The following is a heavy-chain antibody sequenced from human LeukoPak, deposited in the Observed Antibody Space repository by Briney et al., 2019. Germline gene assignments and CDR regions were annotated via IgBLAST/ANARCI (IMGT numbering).Heavy chain of an antibody. V-gene: IGHV3-23*01. CDR2: IGARDGRT. CDR3: AKGLYDYALDV. J-gene: IGHJ6*02. CDR1: GFTFRNYA. Sequence: GGSLRLSCAASGFTFRNYAMTWVRQAPGKGLDWVALIGARDGRTYYADSVKGRFTISRDNFKNTLYLQMNSLRAEDTAIYYCAKGLYDYALDVWGQGTAVTVSS.